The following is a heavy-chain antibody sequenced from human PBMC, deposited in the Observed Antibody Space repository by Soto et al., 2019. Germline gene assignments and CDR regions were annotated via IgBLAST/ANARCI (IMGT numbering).Heavy chain of an antibody. V-gene: IGHV3-11*01. CDR2: ISSSGSTI. Sequence: PGGSLRLSCAASGFTFSDYYMSWIRQAPGKGLEWVSYISSSGSTIYYADSVKGRFTISRDNAKNSLYLQMDSLRAEDTAVYYCARFYSSWPSYYFDYWGQGTLVTVSS. CDR3: ARFYSSWPSYYFDY. D-gene: IGHD6-13*01. J-gene: IGHJ4*02. CDR1: GFTFSDYY.